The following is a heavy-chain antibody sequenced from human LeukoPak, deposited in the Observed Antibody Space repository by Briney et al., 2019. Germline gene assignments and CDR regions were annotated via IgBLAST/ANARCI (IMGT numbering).Heavy chain of an antibody. V-gene: IGHV3-7*01. J-gene: IGHJ3*02. CDR3: AMGGTFDI. Sequence: GGSLRLSCVASGFTFSRFWMSWVRQAPGKGLEWVANIKQDGSEKNYVDSVKGRFTISRDNAKNSLFLQMNSLRAEDTAVYYCAMGGTFDIWGQGTMVTVSS. CDR1: GFTFSRFW. CDR2: IKQDGSEK. D-gene: IGHD2-15*01.